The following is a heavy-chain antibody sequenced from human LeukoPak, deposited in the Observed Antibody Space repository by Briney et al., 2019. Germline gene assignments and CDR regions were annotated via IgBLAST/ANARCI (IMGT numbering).Heavy chain of an antibody. CDR1: GFTFSDYY. CDR3: ATDRGYGFDY. CDR2: ISTSSSHT. D-gene: IGHD5-18*01. J-gene: IGHJ4*02. V-gene: IGHV3-11*06. Sequence: PGGSLRLSCSASGFTFSDYYMSWIRQAPGKGLEWVSYISTSSSHTKYADSVKGRFTISRDNAKNTLYLQMNSLRAEDTAVYYCATDRGYGFDYWGQGTLVTVSS.